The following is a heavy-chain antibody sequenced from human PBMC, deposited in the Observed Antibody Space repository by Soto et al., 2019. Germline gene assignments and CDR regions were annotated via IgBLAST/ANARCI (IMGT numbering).Heavy chain of an antibody. CDR3: ARDPSGYSGYDRRSYYYYGMDV. Sequence: QVQLVESGGGVVQPGRSLRLSCAASGFTFSSYGMHWVRQAPGKGLEWVAVIWYDGSNKYYADSVKGRFTISRDNSKNTLYLKMNSLRAEDTAVYYCARDPSGYSGYDRRSYYYYGMDVWGQGTTVTVSS. V-gene: IGHV3-33*01. D-gene: IGHD5-12*01. J-gene: IGHJ6*02. CDR2: IWYDGSNK. CDR1: GFTFSSYG.